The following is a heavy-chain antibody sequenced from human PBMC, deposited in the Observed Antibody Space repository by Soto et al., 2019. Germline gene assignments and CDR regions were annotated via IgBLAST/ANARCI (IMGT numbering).Heavy chain of an antibody. Sequence: PAETLCLTCTAASRSPITNYWSWIRQPLGRGLEWIGFIYYAGSTKYNPSLNSRVTISVDTSKNQFSLTVTSVTAADTAVYYCAIRIVATETFDTWCQETLLTVSS. CDR2: IYYAGST. V-gene: IGHV4-59*08. CDR3: AIRIVATETFDT. J-gene: IGHJ5*02. CDR1: SRSPITNY. D-gene: IGHD5-12*01.